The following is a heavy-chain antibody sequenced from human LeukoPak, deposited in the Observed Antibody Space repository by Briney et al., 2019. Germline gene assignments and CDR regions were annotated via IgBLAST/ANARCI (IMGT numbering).Heavy chain of an antibody. CDR3: ARSSRYSSSWLFDY. V-gene: IGHV3-9*01. J-gene: IGHJ4*02. CDR2: ISWNSGSI. CDR1: GFTFNNYA. Sequence: GGSLRLSCAASGFTFNNYAMHWVRQAPGKGLEWVSGISWNSGSIGYADSVKGRFTISRDNAKNSLYLQMNSLRAEDTAVYYCARSSRYSSSWLFDYWGQGTLVTVSS. D-gene: IGHD6-13*01.